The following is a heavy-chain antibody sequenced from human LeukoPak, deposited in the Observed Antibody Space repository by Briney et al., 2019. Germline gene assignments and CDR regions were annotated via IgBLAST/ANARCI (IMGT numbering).Heavy chain of an antibody. CDR3: ARGTGNYWRYYMDV. D-gene: IGHD1-1*01. Sequence: NASETLSLTCAVYGGSFSGYYWSWIRQPPGKGLEWIGEINHSGSTNYNPSLKSRVTISVDTSKNQFSLKLSSVTAADTAVYYCARGTGNYWRYYMDVWGKGTTVTISS. J-gene: IGHJ6*03. V-gene: IGHV4-34*01. CDR1: GGSFSGYY. CDR2: INHSGST.